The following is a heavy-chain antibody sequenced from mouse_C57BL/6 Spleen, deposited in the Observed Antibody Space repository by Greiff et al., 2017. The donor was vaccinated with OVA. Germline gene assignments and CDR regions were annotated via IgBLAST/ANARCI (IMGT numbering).Heavy chain of an antibody. V-gene: IGHV1-42*01. CDR2: INPSTGGT. J-gene: IGHJ2*01. CDR1: GYSFTGYY. D-gene: IGHD2-2*01. Sequence: VQLQQSGPELVKPGASVKISCKASGYSFTGYYMNWVKQSPETSLEWIGEINPSTGGTTYNQKFKAKATLTVDKSSSTAYMQLKSLTSEDSAVYYCARSYGYEGYYFDYGGQGTTLTVSS. CDR3: ARSYGYEGYYFDY.